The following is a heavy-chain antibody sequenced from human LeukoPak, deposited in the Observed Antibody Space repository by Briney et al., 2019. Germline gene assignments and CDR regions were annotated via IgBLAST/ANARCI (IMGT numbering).Heavy chain of an antibody. Sequence: SETLSLTCTVSGGSISSYYWSWIRQPPGKGLEWIGYIYNSGSTNYNPSLKSRVTISVDTSKNQFSLKLSSVTAAGTAVYYCARTTEGGYTYDYFYYYYMDVWGKGTTVTISS. CDR2: IYNSGST. CDR3: ARTTEGGYTYDYFYYYYMDV. V-gene: IGHV4-59*01. CDR1: GGSISSYY. D-gene: IGHD5-18*01. J-gene: IGHJ6*03.